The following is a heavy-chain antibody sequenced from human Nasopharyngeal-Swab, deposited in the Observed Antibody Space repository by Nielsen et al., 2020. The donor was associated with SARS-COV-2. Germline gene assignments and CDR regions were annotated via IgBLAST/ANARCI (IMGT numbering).Heavy chain of an antibody. Sequence: GGSLRLSCAASGFTFSTYDMSWVRQAPGKGLEWVPGISGSGESTHYADSVKGRFTISRDNSKNTLYLQMNSLRAEDTAVYYCVKGPPAVIHYFDYWGQGTLVTVSS. J-gene: IGHJ4*02. V-gene: IGHV3-23*01. CDR1: GFTFSTYD. D-gene: IGHD2-21*01. CDR3: VKGPPAVIHYFDY. CDR2: ISGSGEST.